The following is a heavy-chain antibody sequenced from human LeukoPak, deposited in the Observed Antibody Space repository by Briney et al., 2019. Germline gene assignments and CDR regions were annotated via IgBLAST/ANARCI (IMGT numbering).Heavy chain of an antibody. CDR3: AKDGYSSGWFISWDYYYGMDV. CDR1: GFTFSSYG. V-gene: IGHV3-30*18. D-gene: IGHD6-19*01. CDR2: ISYDGSNK. Sequence: PGGSLRLSCAASGFTFSSYGMHWVRQAPGKGLEWVAVISYDGSNKYYADSVKGRFTISRDNSKNTLYLQMNSLRAEDTAVYYCAKDGYSSGWFISWDYYYGMDVWSKGTTVTVSS. J-gene: IGHJ6*04.